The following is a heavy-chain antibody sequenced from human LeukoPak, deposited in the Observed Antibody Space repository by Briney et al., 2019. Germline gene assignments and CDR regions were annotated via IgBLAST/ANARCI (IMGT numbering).Heavy chain of an antibody. CDR1: GYTFITYG. D-gene: IGHD6-19*01. CDR2: VSAYADNT. V-gene: IGHV1-18*01. Sequence: GASVKVSCKASGYTFITYGISWVRQAPGQGLEWVGWVSAYADNTNYVQKLQGRVTMTTDTSTSTAYMELRSLRSDDTAVYYCASNSVSSGWPRIDYWGQGTLVTVSS. J-gene: IGHJ4*02. CDR3: ASNSVSSGWPRIDY.